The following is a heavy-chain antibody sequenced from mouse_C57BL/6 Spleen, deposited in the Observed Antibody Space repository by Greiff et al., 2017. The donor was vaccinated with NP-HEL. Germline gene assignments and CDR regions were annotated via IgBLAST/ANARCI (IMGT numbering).Heavy chain of an antibody. V-gene: IGHV1-52*01. D-gene: IGHD4-1*02. CDR2: IDPSDSET. Sequence: QVQLQQPGAELVRPGSSVKLSCKASGYTFTSYWMHWVKQRPIQGLEWIGNIDPSDSETHYNQKFKDKATLTVDKSSSTAYMQLSSLTSEDSAVYYCARLTTGDWYFDVWGTGTTVTGSS. CDR3: ARLTTGDWYFDV. J-gene: IGHJ1*03. CDR1: GYTFTSYW.